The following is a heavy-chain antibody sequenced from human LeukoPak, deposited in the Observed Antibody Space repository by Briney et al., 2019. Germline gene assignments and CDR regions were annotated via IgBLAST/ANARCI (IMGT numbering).Heavy chain of an antibody. D-gene: IGHD3-3*01. CDR2: ISGSGGST. J-gene: IGHJ5*02. Sequence: GGSLRLSCAASGFTFSSYAMSWVRQAPGKGLEWVSAISGSGGSTYYADSVKGRFTISRDNSKNTLYLQMNSLRAEDTAVYYCAKDLGYGFLEWHKLSVWFDPWGQGTLVTVSS. CDR1: GFTFSSYA. V-gene: IGHV3-23*01. CDR3: AKDLGYGFLEWHKLSVWFDP.